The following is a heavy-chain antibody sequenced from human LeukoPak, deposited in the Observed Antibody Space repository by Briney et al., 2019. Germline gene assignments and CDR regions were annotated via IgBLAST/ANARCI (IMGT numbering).Heavy chain of an antibody. CDR1: GGSISSYY. CDR2: IYYSGST. D-gene: IGHD1-26*01. J-gene: IGHJ3*02. V-gene: IGHV4-59*01. CDR3: ARDSGQNACDI. Sequence: TSETLSLTCTVSGGSISSYYWSWIRQPPGKGLEWIGYIYYSGSTNYNPSLKSRVTISVDTSKNQFSLKLSSVTTADTAVYYCARDSGQNACDIWGQGTMVTVSS.